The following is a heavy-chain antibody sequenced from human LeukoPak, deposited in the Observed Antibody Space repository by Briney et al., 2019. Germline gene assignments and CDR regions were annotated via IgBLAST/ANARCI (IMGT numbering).Heavy chain of an antibody. J-gene: IGHJ3*02. V-gene: IGHV1-18*01. Sequence: ASVKVSCKASGYTFTSYGISWVRQAPGQGLEWMGWISAYNGNTNYAQKLQGRVTMTTDTSTSTAYMELRSLRSDDTAMYYCARQNLSTGAFDIWGQGTMVTVSS. CDR3: ARQNLSTGAFDI. CDR1: GYTFTSYG. CDR2: ISAYNGNT. D-gene: IGHD2-2*01.